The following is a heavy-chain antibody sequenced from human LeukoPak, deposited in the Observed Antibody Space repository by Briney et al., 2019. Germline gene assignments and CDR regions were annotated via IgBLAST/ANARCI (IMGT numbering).Heavy chain of an antibody. CDR1: GYTFTGYY. J-gene: IGHJ4*02. V-gene: IGHV1-2*06. Sequence: ASVKVSCKASGYTFTGYYMHWVRQAPGQGLEWMGRINPNSGGTNYAQKFQGRVTMTRDTSISTACMELSRLRSDDTAVYYCAKVRGGQTFSLYYFDYWGQGTLVTVSS. CDR3: AKVRGGQTFSLYYFDY. D-gene: IGHD3-10*01. CDR2: INPNSGGT.